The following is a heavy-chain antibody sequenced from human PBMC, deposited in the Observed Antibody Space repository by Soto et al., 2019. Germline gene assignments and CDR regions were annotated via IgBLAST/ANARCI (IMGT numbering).Heavy chain of an antibody. CDR2: VNPSRGST. Sequence: QVQLVQSGAEVRKPGASVKLSCKTSGHSFTSYYIHWVRQAPGQGLEWMGVVNPSRGSTNYAQKFQGRLTLTSDPSTSTVYMELSSLISDDTAVFYCAHALGYSSGFDPWGQGALVTVSS. CDR3: AHALGYSSGFDP. CDR1: GHSFTSYY. D-gene: IGHD5-18*01. V-gene: IGHV1-46*01. J-gene: IGHJ5*02.